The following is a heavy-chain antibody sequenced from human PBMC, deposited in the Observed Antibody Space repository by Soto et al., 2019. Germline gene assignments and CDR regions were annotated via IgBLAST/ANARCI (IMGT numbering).Heavy chain of an antibody. V-gene: IGHV4-59*01. CDR3: ARGLYDFWRGYSPAPFDY. CDR2: IYYSGST. D-gene: IGHD3-3*01. J-gene: IGHJ4*02. CDR1: GGSISSYY. Sequence: SETLSLTCTVSGGSISSYYWSWIRQPPGKGLEWIGYIYYSGSTNYNPSLKSRVTISVDTSKNQFSLKLSSVTAADTAVYYCARGLYDFWRGYSPAPFDYWGQGTLVTVSS.